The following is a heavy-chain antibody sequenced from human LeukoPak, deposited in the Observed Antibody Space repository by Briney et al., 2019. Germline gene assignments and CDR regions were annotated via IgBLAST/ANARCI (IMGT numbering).Heavy chain of an antibody. Sequence: GGSLRLSCAASGFTFSSYAIHWVRQAPGKGLEWVAVISYDGSNKYYADSVKGRFTISRDNSKNTLYLQMNSLRAVDTAVYYCARERGSSTGHWFDPWGQGTLVTVSS. CDR3: ARERGSSTGHWFDP. CDR1: GFTFSSYA. J-gene: IGHJ5*02. CDR2: ISYDGSNK. D-gene: IGHD3-10*01. V-gene: IGHV3-30*04.